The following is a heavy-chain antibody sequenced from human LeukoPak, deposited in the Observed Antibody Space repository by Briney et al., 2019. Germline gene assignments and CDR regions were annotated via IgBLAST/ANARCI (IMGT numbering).Heavy chain of an antibody. CDR3: ARDISTNRNWLDP. Sequence: GASVKVSCKASGYTFTGYYMHWVRQAPGQGLEWMGWINPNGGGTNYAQKFQGRVTMTRDTSISTAYMEVSRLRSDDTAVYYCARDISTNRNWLDPWGQGTLVTVSS. CDR1: GYTFTGYY. V-gene: IGHV1-2*02. D-gene: IGHD2-8*01. J-gene: IGHJ5*02. CDR2: INPNGGGT.